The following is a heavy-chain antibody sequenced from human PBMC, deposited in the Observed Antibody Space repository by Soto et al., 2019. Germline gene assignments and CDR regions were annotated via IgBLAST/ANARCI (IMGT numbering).Heavy chain of an antibody. V-gene: IGHV1-3*01. J-gene: IGHJ6*03. CDR3: ARSYRLGEYYYYYYYMDV. Sequence: ASVKVSCKASGYTFSSYAVQWVRQAPGQSLEWMGWINAGNGNTKYSQKFQGRVTITRDTSASTAYMELSSLRSEDTAVFYCARSYRLGEYYYYYYYMDVWGTGTTVTVSS. CDR2: INAGNGNT. CDR1: GYTFSSYA. D-gene: IGHD3-10*01.